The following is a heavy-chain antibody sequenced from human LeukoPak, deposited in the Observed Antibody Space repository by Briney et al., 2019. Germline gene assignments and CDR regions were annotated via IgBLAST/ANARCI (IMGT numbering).Heavy chain of an antibody. CDR3: ARAERYYYDSSGYSDYYGMDV. J-gene: IGHJ6*02. D-gene: IGHD3-22*01. V-gene: IGHV4-61*05. CDR2: IYYSGST. CDR1: GGSISSSSYY. Sequence: SETLSLTCTVSGGSISSSSYYWGWIRQPPGKGLEWIGYIYYSGSTNYNPSLKSRVTISVDTSKNQFSLKLSSVTAADTAVYYCARAERYYYDSSGYSDYYGMDVWGQGTTVTVSS.